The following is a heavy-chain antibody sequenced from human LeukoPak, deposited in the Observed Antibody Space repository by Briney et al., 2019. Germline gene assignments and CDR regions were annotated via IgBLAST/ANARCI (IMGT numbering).Heavy chain of an antibody. J-gene: IGHJ4*02. CDR1: GFTFSSYA. CDR3: AREMPYRIGYFPLFDD. D-gene: IGHD6-19*01. CDR2: ISYDGSKI. V-gene: IGHV3-30*04. Sequence: GRSLRLSCAASGFTFSSYAMHWVRQAPDTGLDWLAVISYDGSKIFYADSVKGRFTISRDNSRNTLYLQMTSLRTEDTAVYYCAREMPYRIGYFPLFDDWGQGTLVTVSS.